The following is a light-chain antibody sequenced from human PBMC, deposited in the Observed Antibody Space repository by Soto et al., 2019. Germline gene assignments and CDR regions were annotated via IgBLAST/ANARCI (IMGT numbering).Light chain of an antibody. CDR1: QSISSW. J-gene: IGKJ1*01. CDR3: QQYNSYWT. V-gene: IGKV1-5*03. Sequence: DIQMTQSPSTLSASVGDRVTITCRASQSISSWLGWYQQKPGKAPKLLIYKASSLEGGVPSRFSGSGSGTEFTLTISSLQPDDFATYYCQQYNSYWTFGQGTKVKLK. CDR2: KAS.